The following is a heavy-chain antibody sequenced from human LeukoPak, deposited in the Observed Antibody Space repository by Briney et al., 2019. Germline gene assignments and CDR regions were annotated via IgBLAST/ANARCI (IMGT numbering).Heavy chain of an antibody. V-gene: IGHV3-53*01. Sequence: PGGSLRLPCAASGFTVSSNYMRWVRQAPGKGLEWVSVIYSGGTTYYADSVKGRFTISRDNSNNTLYLQMNSLRAEDTAVYYCARELSSSAAGRSEVLDYWCQGTLVTVSS. CDR3: ARELSSSAAGRSEVLDY. D-gene: IGHD6-19*01. CDR2: IYSGGTT. J-gene: IGHJ4*02. CDR1: GFTVSSNY.